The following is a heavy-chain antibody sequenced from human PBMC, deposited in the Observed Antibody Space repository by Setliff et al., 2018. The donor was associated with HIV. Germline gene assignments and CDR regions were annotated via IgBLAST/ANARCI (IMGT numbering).Heavy chain of an antibody. D-gene: IGHD6-13*01. V-gene: IGHV1-8*02. CDR2: MNPNSGNT. CDR3: ARGSYSSSWYGYYYYYGMDV. J-gene: IGHJ6*02. CDR1: GYTFTSYY. Sequence: GASVKVSCKASGYTFTSYYMHWVRQATGQGLEWMGWMNPNSGNTGYAQKFQGRVTMTRNTSISTAYMELSSLRSEDTAVYYCARGSYSSSWYGYYYYYGMDVWGQGTTVTVSS.